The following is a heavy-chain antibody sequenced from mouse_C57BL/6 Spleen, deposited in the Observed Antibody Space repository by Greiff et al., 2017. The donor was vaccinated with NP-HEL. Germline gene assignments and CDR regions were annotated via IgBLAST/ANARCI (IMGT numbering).Heavy chain of an antibody. CDR3: ARLFEVNYYGSSPWFAY. V-gene: IGHV1-26*01. J-gene: IGHJ3*01. CDR1: GYTFTDYY. CDR2: INPNNGGT. Sequence: EVQLQQSGPELVKPGASVKISCKASGYTFTDYYMNCVKQSHGKSLEWIGDINPNNGGTSYNQKFKGKATLTVDKSSSTAYMELRSLTSEDSAVYYCARLFEVNYYGSSPWFAYWGQGTLVTVSA. D-gene: IGHD1-1*01.